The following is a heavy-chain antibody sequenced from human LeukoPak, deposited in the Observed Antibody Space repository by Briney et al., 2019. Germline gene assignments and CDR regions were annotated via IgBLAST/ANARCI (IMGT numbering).Heavy chain of an antibody. D-gene: IGHD1-1*01. CDR2: ISSSGSTI. J-gene: IGHJ3*02. CDR3: ASRDDPGAFDI. V-gene: IGHV3-11*01. CDR1: GFTFSDYY. Sequence: GGSLRLSCAASGFTFSDYYMSWIRQAPGKGLEWVSYISSSGSTIYYADSVKGRFTISRDNAKNSLYLQMNSLRAEDTAVYYCASRDDPGAFDIWGQGTMVTVSS.